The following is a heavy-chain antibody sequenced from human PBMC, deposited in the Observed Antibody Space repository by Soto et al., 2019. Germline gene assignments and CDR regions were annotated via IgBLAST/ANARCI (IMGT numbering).Heavy chain of an antibody. Sequence: TSETLSLTCTVSGGSISSGDYYWSWIRQPPGKGLEWIGYIYYSGSTNYNPSLKSRVTISVDTSKNQFSLKLSSVTAADTAVYYCARLVGESVTMVRGWFDPWGQGALVTVSS. V-gene: IGHV4-61*08. CDR3: ARLVGESVTMVRGWFDP. D-gene: IGHD3-10*01. J-gene: IGHJ5*02. CDR2: IYYSGST. CDR1: GGSISSGDYY.